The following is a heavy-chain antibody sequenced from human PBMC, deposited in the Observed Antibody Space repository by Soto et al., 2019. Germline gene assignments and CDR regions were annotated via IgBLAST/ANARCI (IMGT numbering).Heavy chain of an antibody. D-gene: IGHD3-16*01. J-gene: IGHJ6*02. Sequence: SETLSLTCAVYGGSFSGYYWSWIRQPPGKGLEWIGEINHSGSTNYNPSLKSRVTISVDTSKNQFSLKLSSVTAADTAVYYCARVGQVSGLYYYGMDVWGQGTTVTVSS. CDR2: INHSGST. CDR3: ARVGQVSGLYYYGMDV. V-gene: IGHV4-34*01. CDR1: GGSFSGYY.